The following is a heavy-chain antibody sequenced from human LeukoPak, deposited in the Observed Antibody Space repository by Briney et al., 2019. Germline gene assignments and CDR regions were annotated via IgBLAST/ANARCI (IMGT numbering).Heavy chain of an antibody. Sequence: GGSLRLSCAASGFTFSSYGMHWVRQAPGKGLEWVAVIWYDGSNKYYADSVTGRFTISRDNSKNTLYLQMNSLRAEDTAVYYCARDQWMATTIDYWGQGTLVTVSS. CDR2: IWYDGSNK. CDR3: ARDQWMATTIDY. V-gene: IGHV3-33*01. J-gene: IGHJ4*02. CDR1: GFTFSSYG. D-gene: IGHD5-24*01.